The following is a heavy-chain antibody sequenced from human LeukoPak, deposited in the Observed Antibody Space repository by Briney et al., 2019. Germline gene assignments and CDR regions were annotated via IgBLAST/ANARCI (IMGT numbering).Heavy chain of an antibody. CDR2: IYYSGST. J-gene: IGHJ6*02. CDR3: ARGRLRWGYGMDV. Sequence: PSQTLSLTCTVSGGSISSGDYYWSWIRQPPGKGLEWIGYIYYSGSTYYNPSLKSRVTISVDTSKNQFSLKLSSVTAADTAVYYCARGRLRWGYGMDVWGQGTTVTVSS. V-gene: IGHV4-30-4*01. CDR1: GGSISSGDYY. D-gene: IGHD4-23*01.